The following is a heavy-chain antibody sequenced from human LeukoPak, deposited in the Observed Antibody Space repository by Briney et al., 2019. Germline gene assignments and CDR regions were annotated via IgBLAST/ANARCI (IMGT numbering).Heavy chain of an antibody. D-gene: IGHD5-18*01. CDR3: ARTTEGGYTYGYFYYYYMDV. CDR2: IYTSGST. CDR1: GGSISSYY. J-gene: IGHJ6*03. Sequence: PSDTLSLTCTVSGGSISSYYWSWIRKPAGKGLEWIGRIYTSGSTNYNPSLKSRVTMSVDTSKNQFSLKLSSVTAADTAVYYCARTTEGGYTYGYFYYYYMDVWGKGTTVTISS. V-gene: IGHV4-4*07.